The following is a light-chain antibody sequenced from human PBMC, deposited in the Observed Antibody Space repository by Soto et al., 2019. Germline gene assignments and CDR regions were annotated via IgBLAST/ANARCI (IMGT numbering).Light chain of an antibody. CDR3: QQFNNWPHT. Sequence: VMTQAPATLSVSPGERATLSCRASQTINNNVAWYQLKVGQAPRLLIYGASTRATGIPARFSGSGSGTEFTLTISSLQSEDFAVYYCQQFNNWPHTFGQGTRLEIK. CDR2: GAS. CDR1: QTINNN. J-gene: IGKJ2*01. V-gene: IGKV3-15*01.